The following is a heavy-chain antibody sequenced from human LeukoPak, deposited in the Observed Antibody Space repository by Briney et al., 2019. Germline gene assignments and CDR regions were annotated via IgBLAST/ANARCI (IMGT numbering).Heavy chain of an antibody. Sequence: GGSLRLSCAASGFTFSSYWMSWVRQAPGKGLEWVANIKQDGSEKYYVDSVKGRFTISRDNAKNSLYLQMNSLRSEDTAVYYCATANIAVAGTGDLGMDWGQGTLVTVSS. CDR2: IKQDGSEK. CDR3: ATANIAVAGTGDLGMD. CDR1: GFTFSSYW. D-gene: IGHD6-19*01. J-gene: IGHJ4*02. V-gene: IGHV3-7*03.